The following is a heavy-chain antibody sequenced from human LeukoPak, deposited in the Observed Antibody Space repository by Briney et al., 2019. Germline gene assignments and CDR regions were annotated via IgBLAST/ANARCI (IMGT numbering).Heavy chain of an antibody. CDR2: INTDTRGT. CDR3: ARAGAYHFDN. D-gene: IGHD3-16*01. V-gene: IGHV3-74*01. Sequence: GGTLRLSCAASGFTFTDYWMHWVRQAPGKGLVWVSIINTDTRGTYYADSVKGRFTISRDNAKHTLYLQMNSLRAEDTAVYYCARAGAYHFDNWGQGTLVTVSS. CDR1: GFTFTDYW. J-gene: IGHJ4*02.